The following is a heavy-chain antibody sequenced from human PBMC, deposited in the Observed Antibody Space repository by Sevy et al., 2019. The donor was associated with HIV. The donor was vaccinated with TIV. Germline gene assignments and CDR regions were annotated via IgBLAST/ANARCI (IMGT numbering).Heavy chain of an antibody. CDR3: ATSRYCSGGSCYGADYYYGMDV. J-gene: IGHJ6*02. CDR1: GFTFSSYG. D-gene: IGHD2-15*01. Sequence: GGSLRLSCAASGFTFSSYGMHWVRQAPGKGLEWVALIRYDGSNKYYADSVKGRFTISRDNSKNTLYLQMNSLRAEDTAVYYCATSRYCSGGSCYGADYYYGMDVWGQGTTVTVSS. V-gene: IGHV3-30*02. CDR2: IRYDGSNK.